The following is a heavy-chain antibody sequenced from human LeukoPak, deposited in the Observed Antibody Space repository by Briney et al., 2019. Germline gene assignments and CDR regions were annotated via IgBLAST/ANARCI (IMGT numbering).Heavy chain of an antibody. V-gene: IGHV4-59*08. J-gene: IGHJ4*02. D-gene: IGHD6-19*01. CDR3: ASYSSGWNFDY. CDR2: IYYSGST. Sequence: KPSETLSLTCTVSGGSISSYYWSRIRQPPGKGLEWIGYIYYSGSTNYNPSLKSRVTISVDTSKNQFSLKLSSVTAADTAVYYCASYSSGWNFDYWGQGTLVTVSS. CDR1: GGSISSYY.